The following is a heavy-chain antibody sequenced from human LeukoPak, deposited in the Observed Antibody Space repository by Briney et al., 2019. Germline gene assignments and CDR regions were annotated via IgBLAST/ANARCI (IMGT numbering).Heavy chain of an antibody. J-gene: IGHJ6*02. D-gene: IGHD1-26*01. V-gene: IGHV3-23*01. CDR3: AKVSSGTPTYYYGMDV. CDR1: GFTFSSYA. CDR2: ISGSGDST. Sequence: GGSLRLSCAASGFTFSSYAMSWVRQAPGKGLEGVSAISGSGDSTYYADSVKGRFTISRDNSKNTLYLQMNSLRAEDTAVYYCAKVSSGTPTYYYGMDVWGQGTTVTVSS.